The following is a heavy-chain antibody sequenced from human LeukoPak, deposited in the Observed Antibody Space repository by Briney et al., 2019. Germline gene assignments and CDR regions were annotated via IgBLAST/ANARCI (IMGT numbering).Heavy chain of an antibody. Sequence: GGSLRLSCAASGFTFSSYSMNWVRQAPGKGLEWVSYISSSSTIYYADSVKGRFTISRDNAKNSLYLQMNSLRDEDTAVYYCARERGSRFYYFDYWGQGTLVTVSS. V-gene: IGHV3-48*02. J-gene: IGHJ4*02. CDR2: ISSSSTI. D-gene: IGHD3-10*01. CDR3: ARERGSRFYYFDY. CDR1: GFTFSSYS.